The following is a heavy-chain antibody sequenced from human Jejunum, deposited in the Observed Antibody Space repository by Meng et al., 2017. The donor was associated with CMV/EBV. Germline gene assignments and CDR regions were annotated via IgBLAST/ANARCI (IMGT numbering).Heavy chain of an antibody. V-gene: IGHV1-8*01. CDR3: ASHQQFCSGGSCYSLGYYYGMDV. Sequence: INWVRQAPGKGREWMGWMNPNNGNTGYAQKFQSRFTMTWNTSISTAYMELSSLRSEDTAIYYCASHQQFCSGGSCYSLGYYYGMDVWGQGTTVTVSS. CDR2: MNPNNGNT. J-gene: IGHJ6*02. D-gene: IGHD2-15*01.